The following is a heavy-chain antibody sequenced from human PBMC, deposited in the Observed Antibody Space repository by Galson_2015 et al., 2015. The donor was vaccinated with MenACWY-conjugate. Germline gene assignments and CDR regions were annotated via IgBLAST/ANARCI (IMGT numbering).Heavy chain of an antibody. CDR3: ARDGVRAYYYGSGTKRDAFDI. J-gene: IGHJ3*02. D-gene: IGHD3-10*01. CDR1: GFTFSDYY. V-gene: IGHV3-11*05. CDR2: ISSSSSYT. Sequence: SLRLSCAASGFTFSDYYMSWIRQAPGKGLEWVSYISSSSSYTNYADSVKGRFTISRDNAKNSLYLQMNSLRAEDTAVYYCARDGVRAYYYGSGTKRDAFDIWGQGTMVTVSS.